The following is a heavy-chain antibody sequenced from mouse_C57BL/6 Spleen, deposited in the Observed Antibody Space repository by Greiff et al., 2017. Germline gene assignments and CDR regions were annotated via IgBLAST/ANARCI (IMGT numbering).Heavy chain of an antibody. CDR3: ARSPSPEGPYYFDY. CDR2: FHPYNDDT. Sequence: QVQLKESGAELVKPGASVKMSCKASGYTFTTYPIEWMKQNHGKSLEWIGNFHPYNDDTKYNEKFKGKATLTVEKSSSKVYLELSRLTSDASAVYYCARSPSPEGPYYFDYWGQGTTLTVSS. V-gene: IGHV1-47*01. J-gene: IGHJ2*01. CDR1: GYTFTTYP.